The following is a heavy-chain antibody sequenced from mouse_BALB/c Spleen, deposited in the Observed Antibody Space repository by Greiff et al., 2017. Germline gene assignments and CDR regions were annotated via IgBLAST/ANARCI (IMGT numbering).Heavy chain of an antibody. CDR2: IYPGNSDT. V-gene: IGHV1-5*01. J-gene: IGHJ4*01. Sequence: DVKLQESGTLLARPGASVKMSCKASGYTFTSYWMHWVKQRPGQGLEWIGAIYPGNSDTSYNQKFKGKAKLTAVTSTSTAYMELSSLTNEDSAVYYCTSPSYYGNYVEDYYAMDYWGQGTSVTVSS. D-gene: IGHD2-1*01. CDR3: TSPSYYGNYVEDYYAMDY. CDR1: GYTFTSYW.